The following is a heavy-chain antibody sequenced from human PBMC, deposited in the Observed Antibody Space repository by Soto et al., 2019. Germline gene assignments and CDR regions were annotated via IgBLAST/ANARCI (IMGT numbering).Heavy chain of an antibody. CDR1: GYTFTSYG. CDR2: ISVYNGNT. D-gene: IGHD3-3*01. J-gene: IGHJ6*02. Sequence: QLVQSGAEVKKPGASVKVSCKASGYTFTSYGVTWVRQAPGQGLEWMGWISVYNGNTNYAQKLQGRVTMTTDTSTNTACMELRSLRSDDTAVYYCARAGHDYDFWSGYYGMDVWGQGTTVTVSS. CDR3: ARAGHDYDFWSGYYGMDV. V-gene: IGHV1-18*04.